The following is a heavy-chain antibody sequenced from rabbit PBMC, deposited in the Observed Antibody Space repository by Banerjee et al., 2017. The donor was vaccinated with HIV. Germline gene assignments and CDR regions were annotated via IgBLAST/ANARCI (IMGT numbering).Heavy chain of an antibody. CDR3: ARKIGYGGVSGYFNL. CDR2: IYTGSGNT. Sequence: QSLEESGGDLVKPGASLTLTCTASGFSFSSSYYMCWVRQAPGKGLEWIACIYTGSGNTWYASWVNGRFTISRSTSLNTVDLKMTSLTAADTATYFCARKIGYGGVSGYFNLWGP. J-gene: IGHJ4*01. V-gene: IGHV1S43*01. CDR1: GFSFSSSYY. D-gene: IGHD1-1*01.